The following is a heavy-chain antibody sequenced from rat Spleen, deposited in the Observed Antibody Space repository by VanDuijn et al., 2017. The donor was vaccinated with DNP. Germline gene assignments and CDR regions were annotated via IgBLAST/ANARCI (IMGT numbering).Heavy chain of an antibody. Sequence: QVQLEESGPGLMQPSGTLSLTCTVSGFSLTNHHVHWVRQPSGKGLEWMGVVWIGGTTHISSIFKSRVSIRRDTSKNQVLVKMNSLQTEDTAMYFCARSPGYIDYWGQGVMVTVSS. CDR3: ARSPGYIDY. D-gene: IGHD1-4*01. V-gene: IGHV2-30*01. CDR1: GFSLTNHH. J-gene: IGHJ2*01. CDR2: VWIGGTT.